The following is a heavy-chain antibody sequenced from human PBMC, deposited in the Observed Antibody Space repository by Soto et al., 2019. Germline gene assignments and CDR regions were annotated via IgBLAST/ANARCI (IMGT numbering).Heavy chain of an antibody. J-gene: IGHJ5*02. Sequence: PSETLSLTCTVSGGSISSGVYYWIWIRQHPGKGLEWIGYIYYSGSTYYNPSLKSRVTISVDTSKNQFSLKLSSVTAADTAVYYCARELAVPAANNWFDPWGQGTLVTVSS. D-gene: IGHD2-2*01. CDR3: ARELAVPAANNWFDP. CDR1: GGSISSGVYY. V-gene: IGHV4-31*03. CDR2: IYYSGST.